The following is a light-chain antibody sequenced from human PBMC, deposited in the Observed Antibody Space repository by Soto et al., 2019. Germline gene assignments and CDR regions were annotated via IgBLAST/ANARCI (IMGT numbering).Light chain of an antibody. Sequence: DIQMTQSPSSLSASVRDRVTITCRASQSISSYLNWYQQKPGKAPNLLIYAASSLQSGVPSRFSGSGSGTDFTLTISSVQPEDFATYYCQQSYSTPRTFGQGTKVDIK. CDR1: QSISSY. V-gene: IGKV1-39*01. CDR2: AAS. J-gene: IGKJ1*01. CDR3: QQSYSTPRT.